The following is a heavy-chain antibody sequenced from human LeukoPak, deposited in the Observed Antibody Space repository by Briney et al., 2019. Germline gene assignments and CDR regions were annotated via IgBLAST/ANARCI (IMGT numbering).Heavy chain of an antibody. V-gene: IGHV1-46*01. CDR2: INPSGGST. CDR3: ARVVHRYGDYTTGHDAFDI. J-gene: IGHJ3*02. Sequence: ASVKVSCKASGYTFTSYYMHWVRQAPGQGLEWMGIINPSGGSTSYAQKFQGGVTMTRDMSTSTVYMELSSLRSEDTAVYYCARVVHRYGDYTTGHDAFDIWGQGTMVTVSS. D-gene: IGHD4-17*01. CDR1: GYTFTSYY.